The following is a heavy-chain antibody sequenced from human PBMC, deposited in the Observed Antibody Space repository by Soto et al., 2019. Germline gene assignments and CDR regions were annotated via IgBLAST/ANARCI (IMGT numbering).Heavy chain of an antibody. CDR2: INPNSGGT. J-gene: IGHJ6*02. CDR1: GYTFTGYY. D-gene: IGHD4-17*01. V-gene: IGHV1-2*04. CDR3: ARGFDYGDSQIGIDYYYYGMDV. Sequence: ASVEVSCKASGYTFTGYYMHWVRQAPGQGLEWMGWINPNSGGTNYAQKFQGWVTMTRDTSISTAYMELSRLRYDDTAVYYCARGFDYGDSQIGIDYYYYGMDVWGHGTTVTVSS.